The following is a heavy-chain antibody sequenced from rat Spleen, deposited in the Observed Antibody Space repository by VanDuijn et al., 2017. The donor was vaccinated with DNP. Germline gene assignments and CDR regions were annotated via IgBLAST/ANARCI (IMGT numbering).Heavy chain of an antibody. CDR2: IYSGGST. CDR3: ARLAVGAMDA. CDR1: GFSLISYH. V-gene: IGHV2S12*01. D-gene: IGHD3-2*01. J-gene: IGHJ4*01. Sequence: QVQLKESGPGLVQPSQTLSLTCTVSGFSLISYHVHWVRQPPGKGLEWIGAIYSGGSTTYNSAFKFRLSISRDTSKSQVFLKMNSLQTEDTAMYFCARLAVGAMDAWGQGTSVTVSS.